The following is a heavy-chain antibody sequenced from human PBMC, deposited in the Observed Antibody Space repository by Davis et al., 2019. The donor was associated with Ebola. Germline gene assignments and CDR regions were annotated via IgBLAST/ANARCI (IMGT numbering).Heavy chain of an antibody. D-gene: IGHD6-13*01. CDR1: GFTFRTYD. J-gene: IGHJ5*01. V-gene: IGHV3-13*01. Sequence: GESLKISCAASGFTFRTYDMHWVRQTTGKGLEWVSVIGTAGDTYYPVSVKGRFTISRENAKNSLYLQMNSLRAEDTAVYYCARAGFGSTWFDCWGQGILVTVSS. CDR3: ARAGFGSTWFDC. CDR2: IGTAGDT.